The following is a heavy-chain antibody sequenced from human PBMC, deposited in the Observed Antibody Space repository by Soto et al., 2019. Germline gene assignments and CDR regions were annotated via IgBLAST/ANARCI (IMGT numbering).Heavy chain of an antibody. CDR1: GGSISSGGYS. CDR2: IYHSGST. J-gene: IGHJ4*02. D-gene: IGHD2-21*02. Sequence: SETLSLTCAVSGGSISSGGYSWSWIRQPPGKGLEWIGYIYHSGSTYYNPSLKSRVTISVDRSKNQFSLKLSSVTAADTAVYYGAGGLVTILHYCGQGTLVTVSS. V-gene: IGHV4-30-2*01. CDR3: AGGLVTILHY.